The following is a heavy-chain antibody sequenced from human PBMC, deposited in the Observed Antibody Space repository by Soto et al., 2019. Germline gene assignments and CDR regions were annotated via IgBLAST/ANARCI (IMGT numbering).Heavy chain of an antibody. CDR3: AAVHYYDSSGYYVWGHDDAFDI. V-gene: IGHV1-58*01. J-gene: IGHJ3*02. CDR1: GLTFTSSA. Sequence: SLKVSCKACGLTFTSSAVQRVRQARGQRLEWIGWIVVGSGNTNYAQKFQERVTITRDMSTSTAYMELSSLRSEDTAVYYCAAVHYYDSSGYYVWGHDDAFDIWGQGTIVTVSS. D-gene: IGHD3-22*01. CDR2: IVVGSGNT.